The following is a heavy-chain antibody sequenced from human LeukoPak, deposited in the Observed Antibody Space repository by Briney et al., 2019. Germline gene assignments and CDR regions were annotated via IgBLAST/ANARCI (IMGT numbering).Heavy chain of an antibody. J-gene: IGHJ6*02. D-gene: IGHD1-7*01. Sequence: PSETLSLTCTVSGGSISSGGYYWSWIRQHPGKGPEWIGYIYYSGSTYYNPSLKSRVTISVDTSKNQFSLKLSSVTAADTAVYYCARTPNWNYFWYYYYGMDVWGQGTTVTVSS. CDR2: IYYSGST. V-gene: IGHV4-31*03. CDR1: GGSISSGGYY. CDR3: ARTPNWNYFWYYYYGMDV.